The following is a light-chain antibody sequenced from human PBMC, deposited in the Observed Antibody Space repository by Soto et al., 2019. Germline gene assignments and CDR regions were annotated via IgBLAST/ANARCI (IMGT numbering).Light chain of an antibody. J-gene: IGKJ2*01. CDR2: AAS. V-gene: IGKV1-39*01. CDR3: QQRYSTPS. CDR1: QSISSY. Sequence: DIQMTQSPSSLSASVGDRVTITCRASQSISSYLNWYQQKPGKAPKLLIYAASSLQSGVPSRFSGSGSGTYFTLPISSLQPEDFATYYCQQRYSTPSFGQGTKLEIK.